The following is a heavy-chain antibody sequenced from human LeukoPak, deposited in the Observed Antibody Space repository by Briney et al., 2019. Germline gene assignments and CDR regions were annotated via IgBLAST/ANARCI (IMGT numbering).Heavy chain of an antibody. V-gene: IGHV3-23*01. CDR2: ISGSGGST. Sequence: PGGSLRLSCAASGFALSSYAMSWVRQAPGKGLEWVSAISGSGGSTYYADSVKGRFTISRDNSKNTLYLQMNSLRAEDTAVYYCAKDPTYYYDSGGYYGDYWGQGTLVTVSS. CDR1: GFALSSYA. J-gene: IGHJ4*02. D-gene: IGHD3-22*01. CDR3: AKDPTYYYDSGGYYGDY.